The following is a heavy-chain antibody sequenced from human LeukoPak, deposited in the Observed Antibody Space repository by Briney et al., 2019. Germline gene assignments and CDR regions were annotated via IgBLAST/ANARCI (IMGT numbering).Heavy chain of an antibody. CDR3: AKASVYVYYGMDV. CDR2: ISSDGVNK. D-gene: IGHD3-16*02. Sequence: GGSLRLSCAASGFTFSSYGMHWVRQAPGKGLEWVAVISSDGVNKYSADSVKGRFTISRDNSKNTLYLQMNSLRAEDTAVYYCAKASVYVYYGMDVWGQGTTVTVSS. J-gene: IGHJ6*02. V-gene: IGHV3-30*18. CDR1: GFTFSSYG.